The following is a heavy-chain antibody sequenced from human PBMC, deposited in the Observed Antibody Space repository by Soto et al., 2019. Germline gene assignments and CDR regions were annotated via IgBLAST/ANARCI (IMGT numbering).Heavy chain of an antibody. CDR1: GYTFTGYY. J-gene: IGHJ3*02. V-gene: IGHV1-2*04. CDR3: ARGGGRDIVVVPAAIYAFDI. Sequence: ASVKVSCKASGYTFTGYYMHWVRQAPGQGLEWTGWINPNSGGTNYAQKFQGWVTMTRDTSISTAYMELSRLRSDDTAVYYCARGGGRDIVVVPAAIYAFDIWGQGTMVTVSS. D-gene: IGHD2-2*01. CDR2: INPNSGGT.